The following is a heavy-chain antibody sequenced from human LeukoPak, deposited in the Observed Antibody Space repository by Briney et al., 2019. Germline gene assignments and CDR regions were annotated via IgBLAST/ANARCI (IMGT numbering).Heavy chain of an antibody. CDR3: ATDPIAAAGTGWFDP. CDR2: INAGDGNT. Sequence: ASVKVSCKAAGYTFTTYAIHWVRQAPGQRLEWMGWINAGDGNTRYLQKFQGRVTMTEDTSTDTAYMELSSLRSEDTAVYYCATDPIAAAGTGWFDPWGQGTLVTVSS. D-gene: IGHD6-13*01. CDR1: GYTFTTYA. V-gene: IGHV1-3*01. J-gene: IGHJ5*02.